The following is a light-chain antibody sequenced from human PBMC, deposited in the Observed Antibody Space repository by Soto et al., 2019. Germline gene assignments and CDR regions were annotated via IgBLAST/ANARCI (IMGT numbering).Light chain of an antibody. CDR2: KAS. CDR3: QQYNDYPYT. CDR1: QSISTW. Sequence: DIPMTQSPSTLSASVGDSVTITCRASQSISTWLAWYQQKPGKAPKLLIYKASTLESGVPSRFSGSGSGTEFTLTISSLQPDDFATYYCQQYNDYPYTFGQGTKLEI. V-gene: IGKV1-5*03. J-gene: IGKJ2*01.